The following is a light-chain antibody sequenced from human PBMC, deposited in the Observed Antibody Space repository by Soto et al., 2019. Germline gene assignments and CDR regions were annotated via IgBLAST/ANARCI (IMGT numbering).Light chain of an antibody. V-gene: IGKV3-15*01. CDR2: DAS. CDR1: QSVSSN. Sequence: EIVMTQSPATLSVSPGERATLSCRASQSVSSNLAWYQQKFGQPPRLLIYDASTRATGIPARFSGSGSETEFTLTINSLQSEDFAVYYCQHYNNWPPITFGQGTRLEIK. CDR3: QHYNNWPPIT. J-gene: IGKJ5*01.